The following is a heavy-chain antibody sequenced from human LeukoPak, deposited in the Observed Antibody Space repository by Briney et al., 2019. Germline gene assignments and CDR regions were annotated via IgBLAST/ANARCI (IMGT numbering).Heavy chain of an antibody. J-gene: IGHJ4*02. CDR2: ISWNSGSI. D-gene: IGHD2-8*01. Sequence: PGRSLRLSCAASGFTFYDYAMQWVRQATGKGVEWVSGISWNSGSIGYADFVKGRFNISRENDKNSLYLQMNSLRAQDTAFYYCAKSEIYCTNGVFSKSFDFWGQGTLVTVSS. V-gene: IGHV3-9*01. CDR1: GFTFYDYA. CDR3: AKSEIYCTNGVFSKSFDF.